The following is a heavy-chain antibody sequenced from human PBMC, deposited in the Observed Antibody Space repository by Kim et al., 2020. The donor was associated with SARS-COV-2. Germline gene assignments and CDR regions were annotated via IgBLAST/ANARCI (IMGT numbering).Heavy chain of an antibody. D-gene: IGHD6-13*01. J-gene: IGHJ5*02. V-gene: IGHV4-34*01. CDR2: INLSEST. CDR1: GGSFSGYY. Sequence: SETLSLTCAVYGGSFSGYYWSWIRQPPGKGREWMGEINLSESTNYNPSLKSRVTISVDTSKNQFPLKLSSVTAAATAVYYCARGQRGRAGYSSSRNWFDPWGQGTLVTVSP. CDR3: ARGQRGRAGYSSSRNWFDP.